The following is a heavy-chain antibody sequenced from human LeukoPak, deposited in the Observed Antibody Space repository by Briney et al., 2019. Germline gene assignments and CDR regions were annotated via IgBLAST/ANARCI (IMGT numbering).Heavy chain of an antibody. CDR3: ARGGLTIAEATTSWYLDY. D-gene: IGHD1-26*01. CDR2: TWYDGSNK. CDR1: GFTFSTYG. J-gene: IGHJ4*02. V-gene: IGHV3-33*01. Sequence: GRSLRLSCAASGFTFSTYGMHWVRQAQGKGLEWVALTWYDGSNKNYADSVKGRFTISGDNSKNTLYLQMNSLRGEDTAVYYCARGGLTIAEATTSWYLDYWGQGTLVTVSS.